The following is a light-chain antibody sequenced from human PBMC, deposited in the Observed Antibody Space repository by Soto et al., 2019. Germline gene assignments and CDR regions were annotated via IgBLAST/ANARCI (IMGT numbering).Light chain of an antibody. J-gene: IGKJ1*01. V-gene: IGKV1-5*03. Sequence: DVQMNLSPSTLSGSVGYRVAITFRASQTISSWLAWYQQKPGKAPKLLIYKASTLKSGVPSRFSGSGSGTEFTLTISSLQPDDFATYYCQHYNSYSEAFGQGTKVDNK. CDR2: KAS. CDR1: QTISSW. CDR3: QHYNSYSEA.